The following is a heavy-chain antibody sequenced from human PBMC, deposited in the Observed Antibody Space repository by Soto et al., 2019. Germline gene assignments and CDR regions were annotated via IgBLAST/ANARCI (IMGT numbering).Heavy chain of an antibody. CDR1: GFTLSRLG. CDR3: ARDGVFDY. D-gene: IGHD3-16*01. J-gene: IGHJ4*02. Sequence: QVQLVESGGGVVQPGRPRRFSCPGSGFTLSRLGRHWVRQAPGKGLEWVAVIWYDGSKKYYVDSVKGRFTVSRDNSKNTLFLEMSSLRAEDTAVYYCARDGVFDYWGQGTLVIVSS. CDR2: IWYDGSKK. V-gene: IGHV3-33*01.